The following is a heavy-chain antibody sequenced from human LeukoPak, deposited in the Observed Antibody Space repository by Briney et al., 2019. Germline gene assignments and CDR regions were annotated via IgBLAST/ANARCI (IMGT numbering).Heavy chain of an antibody. CDR3: ASPGEKDYYFDY. V-gene: IGHV1-46*01. CDR2: INPSGGST. Sequence: ASVKVSCKASGYTFTSYYMHWVRQAPGQGLEWMGIINPSGGSTSYAQKFQGRATMTRDTSTSTVYMELSSLRSKDTAVYYCASPGEKDYYFDYWGQGTLVTVSS. D-gene: IGHD3-16*01. CDR1: GYTFTSYY. J-gene: IGHJ4*02.